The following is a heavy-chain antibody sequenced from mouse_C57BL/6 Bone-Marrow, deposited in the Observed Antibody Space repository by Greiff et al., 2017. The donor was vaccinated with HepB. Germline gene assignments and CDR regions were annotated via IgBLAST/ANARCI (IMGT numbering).Heavy chain of an antibody. Sequence: QLQQPGAELVRPGSSVKLSCKASGYTFTSYWMDWVKQRPGQGLEWIGNIYPSDSETHYNQKFKDKATLTVDKSSSTAYMQLSSLTSEDSAVYYCAGLRRYWYFDVWGTGTTVTVSS. CDR1: GYTFTSYW. CDR3: AGLRRYWYFDV. V-gene: IGHV1-61*01. D-gene: IGHD2-12*01. J-gene: IGHJ1*03. CDR2: IYPSDSET.